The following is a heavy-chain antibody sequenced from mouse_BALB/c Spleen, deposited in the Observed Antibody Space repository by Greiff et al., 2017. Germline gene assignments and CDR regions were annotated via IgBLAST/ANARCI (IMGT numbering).Heavy chain of an antibody. CDR3: AREWERAMDY. Sequence: EVKLVESGGGLVKPGGSLKLSCAASGFTFSDYYMYWVRQTPEKRLEWVATISDGGSYTYYPDSVKGRFTISRDNAKNNLYLQMSSLKSEDTAMYYCAREWERAMDYWGQGTSVTVSS. V-gene: IGHV5-4*02. CDR2: ISDGGSYT. D-gene: IGHD4-1*01. CDR1: GFTFSDYY. J-gene: IGHJ4*01.